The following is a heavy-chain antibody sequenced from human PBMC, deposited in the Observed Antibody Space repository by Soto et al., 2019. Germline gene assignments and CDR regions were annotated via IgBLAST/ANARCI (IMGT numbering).Heavy chain of an antibody. CDR2: IWFDGSNK. CDR3: ARDFYRYSSSWGPCDY. Sequence: GGSLRLSCAASGFTFSSYGMHWVRQAPGKGLEWVAVIWFDGSNKYYADSVKGRFTISRDNSKNTLYLQMNSLRAEDTAVYYCARDFYRYSSSWGPCDYWGQGTLVTVSS. D-gene: IGHD6-13*01. J-gene: IGHJ4*02. V-gene: IGHV3-33*01. CDR1: GFTFSSYG.